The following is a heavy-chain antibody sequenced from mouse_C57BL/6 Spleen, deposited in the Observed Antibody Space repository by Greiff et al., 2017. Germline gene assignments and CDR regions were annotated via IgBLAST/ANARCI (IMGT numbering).Heavy chain of an antibody. J-gene: IGHJ1*03. Sequence: QVQLQQSGAELVRPGTSVKMSCKASGYTFTNYWIGWAKQRPGHGLEWIGDIYPGGGYTNYNEKFKGKATLTADKSSSTAYMQFSSLTSEDSSIYYCARWGTGTGYFDVWGTGTTVTVSS. CDR1: GYTFTNYW. CDR3: ARWGTGTGYFDV. CDR2: IYPGGGYT. V-gene: IGHV1-63*01. D-gene: IGHD4-1*01.